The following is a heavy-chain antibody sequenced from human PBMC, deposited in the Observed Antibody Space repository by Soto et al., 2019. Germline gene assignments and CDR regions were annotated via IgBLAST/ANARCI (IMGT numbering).Heavy chain of an antibody. D-gene: IGHD3-10*01. CDR1: SGSLSSSNW. CDR3: ASTPSRYGSGSYYED. J-gene: IGHJ4*02. Sequence: SETLSLTCAVSSGSLSSSNWWSWVRQPPGKGLEWIGEIYHSGSTNYNPSLKSRVTISVDKSKNQFSLKLSSVTAADTAVYYCASTPSRYGSGSYYEDWGQGTLVTVSS. CDR2: IYHSGST. V-gene: IGHV4-4*02.